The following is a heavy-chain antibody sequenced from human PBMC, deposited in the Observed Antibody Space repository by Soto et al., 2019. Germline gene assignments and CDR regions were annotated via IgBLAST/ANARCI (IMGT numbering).Heavy chain of an antibody. Sequence: EVQLVESGGDLVQPGGSLRLSCAASGFTVSNNYMSWVRQAPGKGLEWVSVIFPGGGTYSAASVKGRFAISRHTSKNTLYLQMNSLTAEDTAVYYCARCDYGWDVHYYDYMDVWGKGTTVTVSS. D-gene: IGHD3-10*01. J-gene: IGHJ6*03. CDR1: GFTVSNNY. CDR2: IFPGGGT. V-gene: IGHV3-53*04. CDR3: ARCDYGWDVHYYDYMDV.